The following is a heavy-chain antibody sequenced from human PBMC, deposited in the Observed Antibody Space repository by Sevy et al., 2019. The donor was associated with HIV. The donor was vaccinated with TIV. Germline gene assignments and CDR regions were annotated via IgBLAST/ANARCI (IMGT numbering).Heavy chain of an antibody. J-gene: IGHJ4*02. CDR1: GFQFSSYE. D-gene: IGHD3-10*01. CDR2: ISSTGSVI. Sequence: GGSLRLSCAASGFQFSSYETNWVRQAPGKGLEWVSYISSTGSVIHYADSVRGRCTISRDNAKNSLFLQMNSLRADDTAFYYCARDYYGSGSFEFDSWGQGALVTVSS. V-gene: IGHV3-48*03. CDR3: ARDYYGSGSFEFDS.